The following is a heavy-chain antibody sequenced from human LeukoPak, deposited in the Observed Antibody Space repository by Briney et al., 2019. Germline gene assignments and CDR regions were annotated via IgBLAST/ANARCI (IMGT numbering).Heavy chain of an antibody. CDR2: ISGSGGST. V-gene: IGHV3-23*01. CDR1: GFTFSSYA. Sequence: GGSLRLSCAASGFTFSSYAMSWVRQAPGKGLEWVSAISGSGGSTYYADSVKSRFTISRDNAQNALFLQMDSLRVEDSAVYFCARAEHYNNRKGTVGVYFDFWGRGTLVTVSS. D-gene: IGHD3-22*01. CDR3: ARAEHYNNRKGTVGVYFDF. J-gene: IGHJ2*01.